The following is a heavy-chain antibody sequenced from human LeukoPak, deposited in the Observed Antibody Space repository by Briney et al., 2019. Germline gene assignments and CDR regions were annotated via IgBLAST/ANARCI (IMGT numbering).Heavy chain of an antibody. CDR3: AKDRPESYYDYVWGSYRYKYFDY. J-gene: IGHJ4*02. D-gene: IGHD3-16*02. V-gene: IGHV3-23*01. CDR1: GFTFSTYW. Sequence: GGSLRLSCAASGFTFSTYWMHWVRQAPGKGLEWVSAISGSGGSTYYADSVKGRFTISRDNSKNTLYLQMNSLRAEDTAVYYCAKDRPESYYDYVWGSYRYKYFDYWGQGTLVTVSS. CDR2: ISGSGGST.